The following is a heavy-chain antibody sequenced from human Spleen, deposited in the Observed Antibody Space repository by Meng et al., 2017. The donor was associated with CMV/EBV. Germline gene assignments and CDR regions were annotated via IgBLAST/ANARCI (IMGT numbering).Heavy chain of an antibody. D-gene: IGHD3-22*01. V-gene: IGHV3-23*03. J-gene: IGHJ6*02. CDR3: AKNRGSVYYEAALGRSRDV. CDR1: GFTFSTYA. Sequence: GGSLRLSCAASGFTFSTYAMNWVRQAPGKGLDWVSIIFGNAYSTAYTDPVKGRFTVSRDDSKNTLYLQMNSLRAEDTAIYYCAKNRGSVYYEAALGRSRDVWGQGTTVTVSS. CDR2: IFGNAYST.